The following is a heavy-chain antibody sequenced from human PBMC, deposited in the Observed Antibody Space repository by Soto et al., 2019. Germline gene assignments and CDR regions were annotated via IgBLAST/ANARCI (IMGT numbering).Heavy chain of an antibody. J-gene: IGHJ4*02. CDR2: RYYSEST. CDR1: GGSITTGGYY. V-gene: IGHV4-31*03. D-gene: IGHD2-15*01. CDR3: ARTKCSGGSCYSWSLDY. Sequence: PPETLSLTCTVSGGSITTGGYYWSWIRQLPGKGLEWLGHRYYSESTYYNPSLKSRVSISLDTSKNQFSLKLSFVTAADTAMYYCARTKCSGGSCYSWSLDYWGQGTPVTVSS.